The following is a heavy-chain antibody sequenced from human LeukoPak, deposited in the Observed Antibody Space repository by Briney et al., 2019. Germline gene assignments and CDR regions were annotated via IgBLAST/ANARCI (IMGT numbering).Heavy chain of an antibody. CDR3: AKGPLSHFDY. J-gene: IGHJ4*02. CDR2: ISWNSGRI. V-gene: IGHV3-9*01. CDR1: GFTFDDYA. D-gene: IGHD2/OR15-2a*01. Sequence: GGSLRLSCAASGFTFDDYAMHWVRQAPGKGLEWVSGISWNSGRIGYADSVKGRFTISRDNSKNTLYLQMNSLRAEDTAVYYCAKGPLSHFDYWGQGTLVTVSS.